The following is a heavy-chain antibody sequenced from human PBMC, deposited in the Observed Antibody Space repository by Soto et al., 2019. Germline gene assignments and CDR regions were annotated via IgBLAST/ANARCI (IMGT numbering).Heavy chain of an antibody. V-gene: IGHV4-4*07. CDR2: IYSDGTT. CDR1: GGSISGYY. D-gene: IGHD2-2*01. J-gene: IGHJ6*02. Sequence: SETLSLTCTVSGGSISGYYWSWVRQPAGKGLEWVGRIYSDGTTNYSPSLKSRVTMSLDTSKDQFSLHLNSVTAADTAVYYCSRVGCSNSKCYTRGMDVWGQGTTVTVSS. CDR3: SRVGCSNSKCYTRGMDV.